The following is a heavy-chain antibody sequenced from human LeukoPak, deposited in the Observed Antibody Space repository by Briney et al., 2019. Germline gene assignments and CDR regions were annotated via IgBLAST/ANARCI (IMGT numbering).Heavy chain of an antibody. CDR3: AKDLVGQWLVPFDY. CDR1: GFTFSSYA. Sequence: GGSLRLSCAASGFTFSSYAMSWVRQAPGKGLEWVSAISGSGGSTYYADSVKGRFTISRDNSKNTLYLQMHSLRAEDTAVYYCAKDLVGQWLVPFDYWGQGTLVTVSS. D-gene: IGHD6-19*01. J-gene: IGHJ4*02. CDR2: ISGSGGST. V-gene: IGHV3-23*01.